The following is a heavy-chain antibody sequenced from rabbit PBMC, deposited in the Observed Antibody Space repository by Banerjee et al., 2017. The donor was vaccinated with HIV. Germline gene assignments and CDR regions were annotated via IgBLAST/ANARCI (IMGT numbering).Heavy chain of an antibody. CDR1: GFDFSNNA. D-gene: IGHD4-2*01. CDR3: ARHVHYVGSDL. V-gene: IGHV1S47*01. CDR2: IDTGDGST. Sequence: QEQLVESGGGLVQPEGSLTLTCKASGFDFSNNAMCWVRQAPGKGLEWIASIDTGDGSTYYASWAKGRFTISKTSSTTVTLQMTSLTAADTATYFCARHVHYVGSDLWGPGTLVTAS. J-gene: IGHJ6*01.